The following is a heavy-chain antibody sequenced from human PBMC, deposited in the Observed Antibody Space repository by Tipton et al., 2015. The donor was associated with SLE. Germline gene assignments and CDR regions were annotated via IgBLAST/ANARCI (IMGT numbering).Heavy chain of an antibody. CDR1: GFTSTNNW. CDR3: ARTLGAIAHTVYDAFDI. J-gene: IGHJ3*02. CDR2: IKQDGSEK. Sequence: SLRLSCLVLGFTSTNNWMSWVRQAPGKGLEWVANIKQDGSEKYYVDSVKGRFSISRDIAKNSLHLQMNNLRGEDTAVYYCARTLGAIAHTVYDAFDIWGQGKMVTVSS. V-gene: IGHV3-7*01. D-gene: IGHD1-26*01.